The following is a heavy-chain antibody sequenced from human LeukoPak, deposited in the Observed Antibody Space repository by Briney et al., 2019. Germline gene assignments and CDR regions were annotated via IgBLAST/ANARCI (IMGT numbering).Heavy chain of an antibody. V-gene: IGHV5-51*01. J-gene: IGHJ4*02. D-gene: IGHD2-2*01. Sequence: GESLKISCKGSGYSFTSYWIGWVRQMPGKGLEWMGIIYPSDSDTRYSPSFQGQVTISADKSISTAYPQWSSLKASDTAMYYCARRERYCSSISCYGVDYWGQGTLVTVSS. CDR2: IYPSDSDT. CDR1: GYSFTSYW. CDR3: ARRERYCSSISCYGVDY.